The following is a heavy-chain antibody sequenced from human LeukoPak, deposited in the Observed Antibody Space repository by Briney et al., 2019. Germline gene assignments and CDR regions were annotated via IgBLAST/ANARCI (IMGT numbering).Heavy chain of an antibody. Sequence: SETLSFTCTVSGGAITSGGYSWNWIRQPPGKGLEWIGCIYDRGPTYYNPSLKSRITISVDRPKNQFFLNVTSVTAADTAVYYCARSRQGSGLLNYWGQGNLVAVSS. D-gene: IGHD3-10*01. CDR1: GGAITSGGYS. CDR3: ARSRQGSGLLNY. CDR2: IYDRGPT. V-gene: IGHV4-30-2*01. J-gene: IGHJ4*02.